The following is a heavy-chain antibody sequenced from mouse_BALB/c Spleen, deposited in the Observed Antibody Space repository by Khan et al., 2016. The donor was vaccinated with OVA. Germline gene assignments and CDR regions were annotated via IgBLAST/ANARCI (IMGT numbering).Heavy chain of an antibody. CDR1: GFTFSTYG. Sequence: EVELVESGGDFVKPGGSLKLSCAASGFTFSTYGMSWVRQTPDMRLEWVATISSGGHYTYYPDTVKGRFTISRDNAKNSLYLQMSSLKSDDTAIYYCARLAYYYNSEGFAYWGQGTLVTVSA. CDR2: ISSGGHYT. J-gene: IGHJ3*01. CDR3: ARLAYYYNSEGFAY. V-gene: IGHV5-6*01. D-gene: IGHD1-1*01.